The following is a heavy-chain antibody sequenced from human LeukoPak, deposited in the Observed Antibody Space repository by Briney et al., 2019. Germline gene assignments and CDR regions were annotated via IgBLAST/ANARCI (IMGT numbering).Heavy chain of an antibody. Sequence: PGGSLRLSCAASGFTFSSYAMSWVRQAPGKGLEWVSAISGSGGSTYYADSVKGRFTISRDNSKNTLYLQMNSLRAEDTAVYYCARVAVDIVATSPRWVFDYWGQGTLVTVSS. D-gene: IGHD5-12*01. CDR2: ISGSGGST. V-gene: IGHV3-23*01. CDR3: ARVAVDIVATSPRWVFDY. J-gene: IGHJ4*02. CDR1: GFTFSSYA.